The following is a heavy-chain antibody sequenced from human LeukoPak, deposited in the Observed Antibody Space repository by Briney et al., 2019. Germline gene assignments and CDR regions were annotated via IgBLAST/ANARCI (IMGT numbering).Heavy chain of an antibody. CDR3: ARDQSLGEYQLPLFDY. V-gene: IGHV1-46*01. Sequence: ASVKVSCKVSGYALSEFSLHWVRQAPGQGLEWMGIINPSGGSTSYAQKFQGRVTMTRDTSTSTVYMELSSLRSEDTAVYYCARDQSLGEYQLPLFDYWGQGTLVTVSS. D-gene: IGHD2-2*01. J-gene: IGHJ4*02. CDR2: INPSGGST. CDR1: GYALSEFS.